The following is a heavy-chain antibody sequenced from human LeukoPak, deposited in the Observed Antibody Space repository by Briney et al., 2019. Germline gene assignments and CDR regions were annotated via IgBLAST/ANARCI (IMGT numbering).Heavy chain of an antibody. CDR3: AKSTYYYDTFVNAFDL. CDR2: LYYSGST. D-gene: IGHD3-22*01. J-gene: IGHJ3*01. V-gene: IGHV4-59*12. Sequence: SETLSLTCTVSGVSISSYYWSWIRQPPGKGLEWIGYLYYSGSTNYNPSLKSRVTTSVDTSKNPFSLKLSSVTAADAAVYYCAKSTYYYDTFVNAFDLWGQGTVVTVSS. CDR1: GVSISSYY.